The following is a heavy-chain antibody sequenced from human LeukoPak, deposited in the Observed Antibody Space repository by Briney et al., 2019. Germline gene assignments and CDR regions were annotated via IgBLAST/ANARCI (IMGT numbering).Heavy chain of an antibody. J-gene: IGHJ4*01. CDR1: GFTFSSYA. Sequence: LPGGSLRLSCAASGFTFSSYAMSWVRQAPGKGLEWVSAISGSGGSTYYADSVKGRFSISRDNAKSTLYLQMSSLRAEDTAVYYCARGPGSSGGAYVGDYWGPGTLVTVSS. V-gene: IGHV3-23*01. D-gene: IGHD3-22*01. CDR2: ISGSGGST. CDR3: ARGPGSSGGAYVGDY.